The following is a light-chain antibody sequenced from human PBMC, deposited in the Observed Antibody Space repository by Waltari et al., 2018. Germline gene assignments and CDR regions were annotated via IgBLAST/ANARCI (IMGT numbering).Light chain of an antibody. Sequence: DIEMTQSPSSVSASVGDRVTITCRASQNINSWLAWYQQKPGKGPKLLLYTASSLLSGVPSRFSGSGSGTEFTLTISSLQPEDFATYFCQQANSFPLTFGGGTKVELK. CDR1: QNINSW. CDR3: QQANSFPLT. J-gene: IGKJ4*01. V-gene: IGKV1-12*01. CDR2: TAS.